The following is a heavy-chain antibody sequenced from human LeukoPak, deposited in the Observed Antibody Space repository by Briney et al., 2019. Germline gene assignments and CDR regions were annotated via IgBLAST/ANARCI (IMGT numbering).Heavy chain of an antibody. Sequence: ASVKVSCKAFGYTFTSNYMHWVRQAPGQGPEWMGVISPSGGSTTYAQKFQGRVTLTRDMSTSTDYLELSSLRSEDTAVYYCARREDYYDSSGYLYWGQGTLVTVSS. CDR3: ARREDYYDSSGYLY. V-gene: IGHV1-46*01. D-gene: IGHD3-22*01. CDR2: ISPSGGST. J-gene: IGHJ4*02. CDR1: GYTFTSNY.